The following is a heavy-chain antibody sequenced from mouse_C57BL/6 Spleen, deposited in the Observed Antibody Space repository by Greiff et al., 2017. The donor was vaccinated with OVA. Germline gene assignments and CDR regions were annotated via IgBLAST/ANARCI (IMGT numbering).Heavy chain of an antibody. CDR2: FTMYSDAT. Sequence: QVQLQQSGAELVRPGSSVKLSCKDSYFAFMGSSMHWVKQRPGRGLEWIGSFTMYSDATEYSENFNGKATLTANTSSSTAYIRLSSLTSEDSAVYYGASSSASYFDYWGQGTTLTVSS. J-gene: IGHJ2*01. CDR1: YFAFMGSS. D-gene: IGHD1-1*01. V-gene: IGHV1-49*01. CDR3: ASSSASYFDY.